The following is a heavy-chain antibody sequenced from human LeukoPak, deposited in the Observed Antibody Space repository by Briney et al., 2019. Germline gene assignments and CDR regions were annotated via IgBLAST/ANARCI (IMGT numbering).Heavy chain of an antibody. CDR1: GGSISSSSYY. Sequence: ETLSLTRTVSGGSISSSSYYWGWIRQPPGKGLEWIGSIYYSGSTNYNPSLKSRVTISVDTSKNQFSLKLSSVTAADTAVYYCARLLSGGFDYWGQGTLVTVSS. V-gene: IGHV4-39*01. CDR2: IYYSGST. J-gene: IGHJ4*02. CDR3: ARLLSGGFDY.